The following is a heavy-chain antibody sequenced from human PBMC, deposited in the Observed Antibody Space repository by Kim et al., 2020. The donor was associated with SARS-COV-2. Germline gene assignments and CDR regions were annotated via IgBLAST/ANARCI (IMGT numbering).Heavy chain of an antibody. CDR2: MSGGGVNK. V-gene: IGHV3-23*01. J-gene: IGHJ6*02. D-gene: IGHD3-22*01. CDR3: AKMVVMEDFTYFYYYAMDV. CDR1: GFTFDIYA. Sequence: GGSLRLSCVASGFTFDIYAMSWVRQAPGKGLEWVSVMSGGGVNKFYADSVGGRFTISRDNSKNTLYLQMNSLRDEDTALYYCAKMVVMEDFTYFYYYAMDVWGQGTTVTVSS.